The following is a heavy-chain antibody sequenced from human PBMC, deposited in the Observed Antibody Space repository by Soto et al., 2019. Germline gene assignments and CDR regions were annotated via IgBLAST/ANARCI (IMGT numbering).Heavy chain of an antibody. V-gene: IGHV3-30*03. Sequence: QVQLVESGGGVVQPGRSLRLSCAASGFTFSSYGMHWVRQAPGKGLEWVAVISYDGSNKYYADSVKGRFTISRDNSKNTLYLQMNSLRAEDTAVYYCARGSVGATFDYWGQGTLVTVSS. CDR2: ISYDGSNK. CDR1: GFTFSSYG. CDR3: ARGSVGATFDY. D-gene: IGHD1-26*01. J-gene: IGHJ4*02.